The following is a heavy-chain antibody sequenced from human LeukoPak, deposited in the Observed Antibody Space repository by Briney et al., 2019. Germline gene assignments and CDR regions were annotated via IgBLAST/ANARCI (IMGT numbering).Heavy chain of an antibody. CDR1: GYTFTGYY. CDR2: INPNSGGT. Sequence: GASVKVSCKASGYTFTGYYMHWVRQAPGQGLEWMGWINPNSGGTNYAQKFQGRVTMTRDTSISTAYMELSSLRSEDTAVYYCAITASSWSEYFQHWGQGTLVTVSS. D-gene: IGHD6-13*01. J-gene: IGHJ1*01. V-gene: IGHV1-2*02. CDR3: AITASSWSEYFQH.